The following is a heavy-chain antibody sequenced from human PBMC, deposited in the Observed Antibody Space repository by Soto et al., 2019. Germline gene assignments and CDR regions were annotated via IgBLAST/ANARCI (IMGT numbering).Heavy chain of an antibody. CDR2: IYTSGST. CDR1: GGSISSYY. J-gene: IGHJ6*02. Sequence: SETLSLTCTVSGGSISSYYWSWIRQPAGKGLEWIGRIYTSGSTNYNPSIKSRVTMSVDTSKNQFSLKLSSVTAADKAVYYCARGFDGYTGNYYYGMDVWGQGTTVTVSS. V-gene: IGHV4-4*07. D-gene: IGHD5-12*01. CDR3: ARGFDGYTGNYYYGMDV.